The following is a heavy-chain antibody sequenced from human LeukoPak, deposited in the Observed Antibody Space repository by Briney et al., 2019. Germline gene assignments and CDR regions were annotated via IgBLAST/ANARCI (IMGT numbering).Heavy chain of an antibody. CDR1: GFTFSTYW. D-gene: IGHD1-26*01. CDR3: ARGQSWAFDY. V-gene: IGHV3-7*05. CDR2: LKPDGNEQ. J-gene: IGHJ4*02. Sequence: GGSLRLSCAASGFTFSTYWMIWVRQAPGKGLEWVANLKPDGNEQYYVASVTGRFTFSRNNAKNSASLQMNSLRAEDTAVYYCARGQSWAFDYWGQGTLVTVSS.